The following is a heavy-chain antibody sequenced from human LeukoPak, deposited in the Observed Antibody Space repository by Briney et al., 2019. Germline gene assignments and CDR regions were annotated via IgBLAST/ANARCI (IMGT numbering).Heavy chain of an antibody. CDR2: IYYSGST. CDR3: ARGASGYSYG. D-gene: IGHD5-18*01. CDR1: GVSISSYY. Sequence: SETLSLTCTVSGVSISSYYWSWVRQPPGKGLEWIGYIYYSGSTNYDPSLKSRVTISIDTSKNQFSLNLSSVTAADTAVYYCARGASGYSYGWGQGTLVTVSS. J-gene: IGHJ4*02. V-gene: IGHV4-59*01.